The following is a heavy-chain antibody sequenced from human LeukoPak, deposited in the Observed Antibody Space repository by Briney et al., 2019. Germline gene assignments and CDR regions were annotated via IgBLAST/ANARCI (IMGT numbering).Heavy chain of an antibody. CDR3: ARGLVATTPFDY. Sequence: PGGSLRLSCAASGFTFSSYWMHWVRQAPGNGLVWVSRINSDGSSTSYADSVKGRFTISRDNAKNTLYLQMNGLRAEDTAVYYCARGLVATTPFDYWGQGTLVTVSS. CDR1: GFTFSSYW. D-gene: IGHD5-12*01. V-gene: IGHV3-74*01. J-gene: IGHJ4*02. CDR2: INSDGSST.